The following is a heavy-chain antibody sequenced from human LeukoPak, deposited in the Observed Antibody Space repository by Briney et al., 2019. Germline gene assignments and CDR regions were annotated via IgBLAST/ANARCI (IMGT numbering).Heavy chain of an antibody. CDR1: GYTFTGYY. CDR3: ARGLVRGVTSPFDY. J-gene: IGHJ4*02. Sequence: ASVKVSCKASGYTFTGYYMHWVRQAPGQGLEWMGWINPNSGGTNYAQKFQGRVTMTRDTSISTAYMELSRLRSDDTAVYYCARGLVRGVTSPFDYWDQGTLVTVSS. D-gene: IGHD3-10*01. CDR2: INPNSGGT. V-gene: IGHV1-2*02.